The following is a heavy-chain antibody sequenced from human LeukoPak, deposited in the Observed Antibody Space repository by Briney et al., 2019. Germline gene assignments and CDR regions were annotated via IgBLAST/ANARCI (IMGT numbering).Heavy chain of an antibody. V-gene: IGHV3-11*04. Sequence: PEGSLRLSCAASGFNFNDYYMSWIRQAPGKGLEWVSYITTGRTLSYADSVKGRFTISRDNAKNSLFLQMKSLRVEDTAVYYCARVVSSRPTVGFDPWGQGTLVTVSS. D-gene: IGHD5/OR15-5a*01. CDR1: GFNFNDYY. CDR3: ARVVSSRPTVGFDP. CDR2: ITTGRTL. J-gene: IGHJ5*02.